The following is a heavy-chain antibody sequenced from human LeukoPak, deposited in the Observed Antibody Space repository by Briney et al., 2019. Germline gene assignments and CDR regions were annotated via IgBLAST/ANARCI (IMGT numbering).Heavy chain of an antibody. CDR3: ARLYGDRYFDL. CDR1: GGSISSSTYY. V-gene: IGHV4-39*01. CDR2: IYYSGST. Sequence: SETLSLTCIVSGGSISSSTYYWGWIRQPPGKGLEWIGSIYYSGSTYYNPSLKSRVTISVDTSKNQFSLKLSSVTAADTAVYYCARLYGDRYFDLWGRGTLVTVSS. D-gene: IGHD4-17*01. J-gene: IGHJ2*01.